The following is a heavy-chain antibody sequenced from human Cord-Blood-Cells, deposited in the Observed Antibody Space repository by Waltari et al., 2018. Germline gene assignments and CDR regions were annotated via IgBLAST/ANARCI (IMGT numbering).Heavy chain of an antibody. D-gene: IGHD6-19*01. J-gene: IGHJ2*01. V-gene: IGHV3-53*01. CDR2: IYSGSST. CDR1: GFTVSSNY. CDR3: ASIAVAPRYFDL. Sequence: EVQLVESGGGLIQPGGSLRLSCAASGFTVSSNYMSWVRRAPGKGLEWVSVIYSGSSTNYADAVKVRFTISRDNAKNTLYLQMNSLRAEDTAVYYCASIAVAPRYFDLWGRGTLVTVSS.